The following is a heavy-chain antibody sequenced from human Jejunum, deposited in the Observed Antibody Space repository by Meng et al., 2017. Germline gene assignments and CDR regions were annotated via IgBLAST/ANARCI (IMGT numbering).Heavy chain of an antibody. CDR1: GYTFTTYL. CDR2: ISPSSDYT. Sequence: QVQLVQSGAEVQKPGASVKVSCKASGYTFTTYLIHWVRQAPGQGLEYMGIISPSSDYTKYAQKFKGRVTMTRDMSTSTVYMELSNLRSEDTAVYYCTREAPGTYWFDPWGQGTLVTVSS. J-gene: IGHJ5*02. V-gene: IGHV1-46*01. CDR3: TREAPGTYWFDP.